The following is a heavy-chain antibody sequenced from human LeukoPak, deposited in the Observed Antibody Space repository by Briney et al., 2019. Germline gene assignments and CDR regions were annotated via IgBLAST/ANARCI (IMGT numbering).Heavy chain of an antibody. CDR3: ATESGTYSGTCFDY. CDR1: GFTFNTYA. Sequence: SGGSLRLSCAASGFTFNTYALHWVRQAPGKGLEWVTIISFDGGDKYYADSVKGRFTISRDNAKNSLYLQMNSLRAEDTAGYYCATESGTYSGTCFDYWGQGTLVTVSS. CDR2: ISFDGGDK. D-gene: IGHD1-26*01. V-gene: IGHV3-30-3*01. J-gene: IGHJ4*02.